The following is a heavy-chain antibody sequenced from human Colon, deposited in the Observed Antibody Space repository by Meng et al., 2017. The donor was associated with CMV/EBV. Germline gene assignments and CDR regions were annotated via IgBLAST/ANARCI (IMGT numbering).Heavy chain of an antibody. J-gene: IGHJ3*02. CDR1: GFTFSSYE. Sequence: GESLKISCAASGFTFSSYEMNWVRQAPGKGLEWVSYISGSGSTIYYADSVKGRFTISRDNAKNSLYLQMNSLRAEDTAVYYCARLVVPAVYDAFDIWGQGTMVTVSS. D-gene: IGHD2-2*01. V-gene: IGHV3-48*03. CDR3: ARLVVPAVYDAFDI. CDR2: ISGSGSTI.